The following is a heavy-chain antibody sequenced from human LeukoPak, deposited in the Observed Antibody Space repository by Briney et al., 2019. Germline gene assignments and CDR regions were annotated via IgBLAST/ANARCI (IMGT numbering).Heavy chain of an antibody. CDR1: GFTFSSYG. CDR3: ARNPGIAVAGITFDY. CDR2: ISGSGGST. V-gene: IGHV3-23*01. D-gene: IGHD6-19*01. Sequence: QPGGTLRLSCAASGFTFSSYGMSWVRQAPGKGLEWVSAISGSGGSTYYADSVKGRFTISRGNAKNSLYLQMNSLRAEDTAVYYCARNPGIAVAGITFDYWGQGTLVTVSS. J-gene: IGHJ4*02.